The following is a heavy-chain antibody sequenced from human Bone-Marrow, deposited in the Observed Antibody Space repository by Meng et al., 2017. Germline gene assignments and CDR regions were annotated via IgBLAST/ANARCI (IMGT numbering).Heavy chain of an antibody. J-gene: IGHJ5*02. CDR3: AKGGAVNWFDP. CDR2: ISGSGGST. V-gene: IGHV3-23*01. CDR1: GFTFSGYA. D-gene: IGHD1-26*01. Sequence: LEFGGGLGQPGGSLRLSCAASGFTFSGYAISWVRQAPGKGLEWVSAISGSGGSTYYADSVKGRFTISRDNSKNTLYLQMNSLRAEDTAVYYCAKGGAVNWFDPWGQGTLVTVSS.